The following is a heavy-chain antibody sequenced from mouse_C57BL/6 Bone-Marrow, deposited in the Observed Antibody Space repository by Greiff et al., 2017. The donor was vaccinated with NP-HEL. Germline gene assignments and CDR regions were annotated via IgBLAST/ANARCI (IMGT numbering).Heavy chain of an antibody. CDR3: ARDSSGPYYYAMDY. J-gene: IGHJ4*01. V-gene: IGHV1-4*01. CDR1: GYTFTSYT. D-gene: IGHD3-2*02. CDR2: INPSSGYT. Sequence: QVQLKQSGAELARPGASVKMSCKASGYTFTSYTMHWVKQRPGQGLEWIGYINPSSGYTKYNQKFKDKAKLTADKSSSTAYMQLSSLTSEDSAVYYCARDSSGPYYYAMDYWGQGTSVTVSS.